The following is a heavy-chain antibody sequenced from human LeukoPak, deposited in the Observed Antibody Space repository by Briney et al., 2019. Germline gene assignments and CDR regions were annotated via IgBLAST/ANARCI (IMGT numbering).Heavy chain of an antibody. V-gene: IGHV4-39*01. CDR3: ARTIAAAVHDAFDI. Sequence: SETLSLTCTVSGGSISSSSYYWGWIRQPPGTGLEWIGSIYYSGSTYYNPSLKSRVTISVDTSKNQFSLKLSSVTAADTAVYYCARTIAAAVHDAFDIWGQGTMVTVSS. D-gene: IGHD6-13*01. J-gene: IGHJ3*02. CDR1: GGSISSSSYY. CDR2: IYYSGST.